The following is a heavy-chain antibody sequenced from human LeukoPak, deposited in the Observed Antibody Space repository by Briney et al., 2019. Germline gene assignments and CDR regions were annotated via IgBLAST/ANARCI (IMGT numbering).Heavy chain of an antibody. CDR2: ISYDGGNK. J-gene: IGHJ4*02. V-gene: IGHV3-30-3*01. CDR3: ARVAYSSGWYGRARTLDPPFDY. Sequence: PGGSLRLSCAASGFTFSSYAMHWVRQAPGKGLEWVAVISYDGGNKYYADSVKGRFTISRDNSKNTLYLQMNSLRAEDTAVYYCARVAYSSGWYGRARTLDPPFDYWGQGTLVTVSS. CDR1: GFTFSSYA. D-gene: IGHD6-19*01.